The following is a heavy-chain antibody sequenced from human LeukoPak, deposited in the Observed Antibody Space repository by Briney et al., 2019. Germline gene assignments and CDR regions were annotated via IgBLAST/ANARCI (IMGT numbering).Heavy chain of an antibody. CDR3: ARLPAQNWFDP. CDR2: IYYSGSA. V-gene: IGHV4-59*08. D-gene: IGHD2-2*01. CDR1: GGSIRTYY. Sequence: SETLSLTCTVSGGSIRTYYWSWIRQPPGKGLEWIGYIYYSGSANYNPSLKSRVTISVDTSKNQFSLKLSSVTAADTAVYYCARLPAQNWFDPWGQGTLVTVSS. J-gene: IGHJ5*02.